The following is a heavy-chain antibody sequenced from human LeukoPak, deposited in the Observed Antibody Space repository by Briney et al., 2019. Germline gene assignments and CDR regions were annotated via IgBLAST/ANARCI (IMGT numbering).Heavy chain of an antibody. Sequence: SETLSLTCTVSGYSLSSGYYWGWIRQPPGKGLEWIGSIYHSGSTYYNPSLKSRVTISVDTSKNQFSLKLSSVTAADTAVYYCARETGPKRITIFGVAPRGFDPWGQGTLVTVSS. CDR2: IYHSGST. CDR1: GYSLSSGYY. D-gene: IGHD3-3*01. CDR3: ARETGPKRITIFGVAPRGFDP. V-gene: IGHV4-38-2*02. J-gene: IGHJ5*02.